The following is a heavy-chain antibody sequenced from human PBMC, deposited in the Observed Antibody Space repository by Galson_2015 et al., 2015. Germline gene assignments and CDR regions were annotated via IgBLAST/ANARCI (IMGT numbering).Heavy chain of an antibody. V-gene: IGHV3-30*18. CDR2: ISYDGSNK. CDR1: GFTFSSYG. CDR3: AKDDGVWGSYRIDY. Sequence: SLRLSCAASGFTFSSYGMHWVRQAPGKGLEWVAVISYDGSNKYYADSVKGRFTISRDNSKNTLYLQMNSLRAEGTAVYYCAKDDGVWGSYRIDYWGQGTLVTVSS. D-gene: IGHD3-16*01. J-gene: IGHJ4*02.